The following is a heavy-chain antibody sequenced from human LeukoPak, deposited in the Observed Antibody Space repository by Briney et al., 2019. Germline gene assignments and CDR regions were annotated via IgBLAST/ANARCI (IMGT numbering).Heavy chain of an antibody. CDR3: ARDHPRYYYYYYGMDV. Sequence: SXXLSCAASXFXXSSXAMHXVXQXPGKGXXWXAVXSYDGSNKYYADSVKGRFTISRDNSKNTLYLQMNSLRAEDTAAYYCARDHPRYYYYYYGMDVWGQGTTVTVSS. CDR2: XSYDGSNK. V-gene: IGHV3-30-3*01. J-gene: IGHJ6*02. CDR1: XFXXSSXA.